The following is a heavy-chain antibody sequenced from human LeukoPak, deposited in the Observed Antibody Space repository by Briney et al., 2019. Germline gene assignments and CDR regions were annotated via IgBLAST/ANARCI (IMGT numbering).Heavy chain of an antibody. CDR3: ARDHRLDEGYFDY. D-gene: IGHD6-19*01. J-gene: IGHJ4*02. CDR1: GFTFSSYS. CDR2: ISSSSSTI. V-gene: IGHV3-48*04. Sequence: GGSLRLSCAASGFTFSSYSMNWVRQAPGKGLEWVSYISSSSSTIYYADSVKGRFTISRDNSKNSLFLRMHSLRVEDTAVYYCARDHRLDEGYFDYWGQGTLVTVSS.